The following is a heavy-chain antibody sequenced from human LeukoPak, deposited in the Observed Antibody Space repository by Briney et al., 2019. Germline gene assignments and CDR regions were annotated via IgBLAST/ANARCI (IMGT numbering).Heavy chain of an antibody. Sequence: GGSLRLSCAASGFTFSSYAMSWVRQAPGKGLEWVSAISGSGGSTYYADSVKGRFTISRDNSKNTLYLHMNSLRAEDTAVYYCAKDPRKYSGSYYYWGQGTLVTVSS. CDR1: GFTFSSYA. CDR3: AKDPRKYSGSYYY. D-gene: IGHD1-26*01. CDR2: ISGSGGST. J-gene: IGHJ4*02. V-gene: IGHV3-23*01.